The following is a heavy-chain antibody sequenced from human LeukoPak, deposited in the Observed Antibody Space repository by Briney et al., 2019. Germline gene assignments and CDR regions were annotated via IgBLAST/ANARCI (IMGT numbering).Heavy chain of an antibody. V-gene: IGHV3-66*01. CDR3: ASRVAVVGLDH. Sequence: PGGSLRLSCAASGFTVRDNYMSWVRQAPGTGLEWVSVIYSSGSTYYADSVKGRFTISGDTSKNTLYLQMNSLRAEDTAVYYCASRVAVVGLDHWGQGTLVTVSS. CDR1: GFTVRDNY. CDR2: IYSSGST. D-gene: IGHD6-19*01. J-gene: IGHJ4*02.